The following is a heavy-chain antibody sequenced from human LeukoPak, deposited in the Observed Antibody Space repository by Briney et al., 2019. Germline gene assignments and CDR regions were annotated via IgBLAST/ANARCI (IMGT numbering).Heavy chain of an antibody. Sequence: SLGLYFAAPGFPFSSYGMHWVRQAPAKGLEWVAVISFDGINKYYADSVKGRFTISRDNSKNTLYLQMNSLRAEDTAVYYCAKGVGSWYLVSSLYYYYYGMDVWGQGTTVTVSS. V-gene: IGHV3-30*18. CDR3: AKGVGSWYLVSSLYYYYYGMDV. CDR2: ISFDGINK. CDR1: GFPFSSYG. D-gene: IGHD6-13*01. J-gene: IGHJ6*02.